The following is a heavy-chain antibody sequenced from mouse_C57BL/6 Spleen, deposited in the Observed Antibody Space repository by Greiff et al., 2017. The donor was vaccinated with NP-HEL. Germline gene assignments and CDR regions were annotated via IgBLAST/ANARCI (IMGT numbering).Heavy chain of an antibody. V-gene: IGHV2-6*01. CDR2: IWGVGST. CDR1: GFSLTSYG. D-gene: IGHD1-1*01. CDR3: ARATVEDAMDY. Sequence: VQLVESGPGLVAPSQSLSITCTVSGFSLTSYGVDWVRQSPGKGLEWLGVIWGVGSTNYNSALKSRLSISKDNSKSQVFLKMNSLQTDDTAMYYCARATVEDAMDYWGQGTSVTVSS. J-gene: IGHJ4*01.